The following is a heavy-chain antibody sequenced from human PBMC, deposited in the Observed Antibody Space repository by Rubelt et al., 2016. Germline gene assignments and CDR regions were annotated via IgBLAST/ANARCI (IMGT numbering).Heavy chain of an antibody. CDR2: ISGDGGST. D-gene: IGHD2-8*01. J-gene: IGHJ4*02. CDR1: GFKFNIYS. V-gene: IGHV3-23*01. Sequence: LSCAASGFKFNIYSMTWVRQAPGKGPEWVSSISGDGGSTHYADSVKGRFTISRDNSKNTLYLQMNSLRAEDTAVYYCATKSNGFDYWGQGTLVTVSS. CDR3: ATKSNGFDY.